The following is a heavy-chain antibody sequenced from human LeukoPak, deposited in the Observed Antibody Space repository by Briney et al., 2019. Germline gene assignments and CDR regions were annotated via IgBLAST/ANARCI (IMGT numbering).Heavy chain of an antibody. CDR2: ISGSGGST. CDR1: GFTFSSYA. CDR3: AKDQEYHPPYYYYGMDV. Sequence: GGSLRLSCAASGFTFSSYAMSWVRQAPGKGLEWVSAISGSGGSTYYADSVKGRFTISRDNSKNTLYLQMNSLRAEDTAVFYCAKDQEYHPPYYYYGMDVWGQGTTVTVSS. V-gene: IGHV3-23*01. D-gene: IGHD2-2*01. J-gene: IGHJ6*02.